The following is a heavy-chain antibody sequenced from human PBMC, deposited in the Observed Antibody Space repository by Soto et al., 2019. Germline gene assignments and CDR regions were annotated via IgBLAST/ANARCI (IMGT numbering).Heavy chain of an antibody. CDR1: GGSISSFY. J-gene: IGHJ5*02. CDR3: AGSLAVAQTWGNWFDP. D-gene: IGHD6-19*01. Sequence: KASETLSLTCTVSGGSISSFYWNWIRQPPGKGLEWIGFVYYTGSTDYNPSLKSRVTISVDTSKNQFSLKLNSVTTADTAVYYCAGSLAVAQTWGNWFDPWGQGPLVTVSS. CDR2: VYYTGST. V-gene: IGHV4-59*01.